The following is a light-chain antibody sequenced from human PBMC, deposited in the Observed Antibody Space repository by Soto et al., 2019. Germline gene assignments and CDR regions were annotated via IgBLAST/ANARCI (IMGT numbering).Light chain of an antibody. J-gene: IGLJ1*01. CDR1: SSDVGRYNY. V-gene: IGLV2-14*03. CDR3: SSFTSSSTFV. CDR2: DVS. Sequence: QSALAQPASVSGSRGQSITISRTGTSSDVGRYNYVSWFQQHPGKVPKLIIYDVSNWPSGVSDRFSGSKSGNTASLTISGLQPEDEADYYCSSFTSSSTFVFGTGTKLTVL.